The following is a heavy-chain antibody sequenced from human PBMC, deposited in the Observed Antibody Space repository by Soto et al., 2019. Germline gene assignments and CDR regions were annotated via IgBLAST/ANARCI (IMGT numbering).Heavy chain of an antibody. D-gene: IGHD3-3*01. CDR3: ARNLRDTIFGVVINPFDP. Sequence: ASVKVSCKASGGTFSSYAISWVRQAPGQGLEWMGGIIPIFGTANYAQKFQGRVTITADKSTSTAYMELSSLRSEDTAVYYCARNLRDTIFGVVINPFDPWGQGTLVTVSS. J-gene: IGHJ5*02. CDR2: IIPIFGTA. V-gene: IGHV1-69*06. CDR1: GGTFSSYA.